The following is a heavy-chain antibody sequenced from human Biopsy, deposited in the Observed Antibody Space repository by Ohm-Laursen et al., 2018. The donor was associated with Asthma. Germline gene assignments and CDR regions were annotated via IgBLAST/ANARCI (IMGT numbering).Heavy chain of an antibody. CDR3: ARATSTWSQSGPHYFDH. D-gene: IGHD6-13*01. CDR1: PGSISDYY. Sequence: PSDTLSLTCTVSPGSISDYYWNWIRQFPGKGLEWIGYVYSTGSTRYNPSLKSRVTISVDTSTNQVSLRLSSVTAADTAMYYCARATSTWSQSGPHYFDHWGQGALVTVSS. J-gene: IGHJ4*02. V-gene: IGHV4-59*07. CDR2: VYSTGST.